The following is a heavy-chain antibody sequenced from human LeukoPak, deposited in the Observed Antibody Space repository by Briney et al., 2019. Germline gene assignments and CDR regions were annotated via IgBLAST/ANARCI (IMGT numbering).Heavy chain of an antibody. V-gene: IGHV3-23*01. CDR1: GFTFSSYA. Sequence: GGSLRLSCAASGFTFSSYAMSWVRQAPGKGLEWVSSISGSGGSIYYADSVKGRFTISRDNSKSTLYLQMNNLRAEDTAIYYCAKEAVAAAGPFDYWGQGTLVTVSS. J-gene: IGHJ4*02. D-gene: IGHD6-13*01. CDR2: ISGSGGSI. CDR3: AKEAVAAAGPFDY.